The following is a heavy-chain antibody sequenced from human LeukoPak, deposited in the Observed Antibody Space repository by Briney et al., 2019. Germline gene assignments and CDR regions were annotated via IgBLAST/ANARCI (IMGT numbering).Heavy chain of an antibody. CDR1: GGSISSYY. J-gene: IGHJ5*02. V-gene: IGHV4-4*07. CDR3: ARDKRYGSGTLDGLNWFDP. D-gene: IGHD3-10*01. Sequence: PSETLSLTCTFSGGSISSYYWSWIRQPAGKGLEWIGRISTSGSTNYNPSLKSRVTMSVDMSKNQFSLKLSSVTAADTAVYYCARDKRYGSGTLDGLNWFDPWGQGTLVTVSS. CDR2: ISTSGST.